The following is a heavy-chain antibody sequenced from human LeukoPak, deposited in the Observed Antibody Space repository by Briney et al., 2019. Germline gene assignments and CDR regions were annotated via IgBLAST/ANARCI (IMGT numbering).Heavy chain of an antibody. CDR1: GGTVSGYA. CDR3: ARALVPAAYSHFDY. J-gene: IGHJ4*02. D-gene: IGHD2-2*01. Sequence: SVKGSCKASGGTVSGYAISWVRQAPGQGLEWMGGIIPIFGTANYAQKFQGRVTITADESTSTAYMELSSLRSEDTAVYYCARALVPAAYSHFDYWGLGTLVTVSS. CDR2: IIPIFGTA. V-gene: IGHV1-69*13.